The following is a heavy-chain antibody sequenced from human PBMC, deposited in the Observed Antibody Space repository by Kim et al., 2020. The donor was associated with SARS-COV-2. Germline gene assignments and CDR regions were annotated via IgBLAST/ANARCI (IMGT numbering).Heavy chain of an antibody. D-gene: IGHD3-10*01. CDR2: ISYDGSNE. J-gene: IGHJ6*02. CDR3: ATPSGSMSRGFKGDGLDF. CDR1: GFTFSTYP. Sequence: GGSLRLSCAASGFTFSTYPMHWVRQAPGKGLEWVAVISYDGSNEYYADSVKGRFTISRDNSKNKVYLEMNSLRAEDTAVYYCATPSGSMSRGFKGDGLDFWGQGTTVTVSS. V-gene: IGHV3-30*04.